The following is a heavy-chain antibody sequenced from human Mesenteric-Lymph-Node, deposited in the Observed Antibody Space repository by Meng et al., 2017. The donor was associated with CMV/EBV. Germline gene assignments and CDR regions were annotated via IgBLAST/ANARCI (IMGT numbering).Heavy chain of an antibody. CDR1: GFIFSDYF. CDR3: ARDSEYSSSSKYFEY. V-gene: IGHV3-11*06. Sequence: GESLKISCAASGFIFSDYFMSWIRQAPGKGLECVSSITSTSIYMYYADSVKGRFTISRDNAKNSVFLQMNGLRAEDTALYYCARDSEYSSSSKYFEYWGQGTRVTVSS. D-gene: IGHD6-6*01. CDR2: ITSTSIYM. J-gene: IGHJ4*02.